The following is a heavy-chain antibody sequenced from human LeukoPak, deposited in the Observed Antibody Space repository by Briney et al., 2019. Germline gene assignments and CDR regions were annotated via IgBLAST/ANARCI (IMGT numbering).Heavy chain of an antibody. CDR3: ARDYYDSSGYHGFDY. CDR1: GFTFSSYG. V-gene: IGHV3-33*01. J-gene: IGHJ4*02. CDR2: IWYDGSNK. D-gene: IGHD3-22*01. Sequence: PGGSLRLSCAASGFTFSSYGMHWVRQAPGKGLEWVAVIWYDGSNKYYADSVKGRFTISRDNSKNTLYLQMNSLRAEDTAVYYCARDYYDSSGYHGFDYWGQGTLVTVSS.